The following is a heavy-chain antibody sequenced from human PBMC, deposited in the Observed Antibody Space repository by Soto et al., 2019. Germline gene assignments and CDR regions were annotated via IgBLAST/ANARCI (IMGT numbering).Heavy chain of an antibody. D-gene: IGHD5-12*01. CDR1: GFTFSSYA. J-gene: IGHJ6*02. Sequence: GGSLRLSCAASGFTFSSYAMSWVRQAPGKGLEWVSAISGSGGSTYYADSVKGRFTISRDNSKNTLYLQMNSLRAEDTAVYYCAREYGIVATSDYGMDVWGQGTTVTVSS. CDR2: ISGSGGST. V-gene: IGHV3-23*01. CDR3: AREYGIVATSDYGMDV.